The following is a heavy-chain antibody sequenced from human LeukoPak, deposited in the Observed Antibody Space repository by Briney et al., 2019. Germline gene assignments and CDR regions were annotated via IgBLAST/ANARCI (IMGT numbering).Heavy chain of an antibody. J-gene: IGHJ4*02. Sequence: ASVKVSCKASGYTFTGYYMHWVRQAPGQGLEWMGWINLNSGGTNYAQKFQGRVTMTRDTSISTAYMELSRLRSDDTAVYYCARTYTAMVNPNFWGQGTLVTVSS. D-gene: IGHD5-18*01. CDR3: ARTYTAMVNPNF. V-gene: IGHV1-2*02. CDR1: GYTFTGYY. CDR2: INLNSGGT.